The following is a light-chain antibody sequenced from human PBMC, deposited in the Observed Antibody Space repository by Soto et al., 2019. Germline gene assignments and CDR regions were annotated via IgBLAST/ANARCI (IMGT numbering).Light chain of an antibody. CDR2: WAS. CDR1: QSVFYGSNNKNY. J-gene: IGKJ3*01. Sequence: DIVMTQSPDSLAVSLGERATINCKSSQSVFYGSNNKNYLAGYQQKPGQPPKLLIYWASTRESGVPDRFSGSGSGTDFSLTISSLQAEDVAVYYCQQYYISPVTFGPGTRVDVK. CDR3: QQYYISPVT. V-gene: IGKV4-1*01.